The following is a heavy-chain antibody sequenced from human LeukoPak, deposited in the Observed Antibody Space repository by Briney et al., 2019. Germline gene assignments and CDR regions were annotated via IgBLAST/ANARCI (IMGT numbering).Heavy chain of an antibody. CDR2: ISSSGSTI. D-gene: IGHD2-15*01. CDR1: GFTFSRYG. J-gene: IGHJ4*02. V-gene: IGHV3-48*03. CDR3: ARVSSGGDD. Sequence: PGGSLRLSCAASGFTFSRYGMNWVHQAPGKGLEWVAYISSSGSTIYYADVVKGRFTISRDDAKNSLYLQMNRLRVEDTAVYYCARVSSGGDDWGQGTLVTVSS.